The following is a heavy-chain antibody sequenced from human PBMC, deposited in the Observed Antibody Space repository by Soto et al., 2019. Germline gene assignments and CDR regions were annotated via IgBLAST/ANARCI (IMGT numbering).Heavy chain of an antibody. CDR2: MNPNSGNT. CDR3: ARVPRKAARPGWVYDY. V-gene: IGHV1-8*01. Sequence: ASVKVSCKASGYTFTSYDINWVRQATGQGLEWMGWMNPNSGNTGYAQKFQGRVTMTRNTSISTAYMELSSLRSEDTAVYYCARVPRKAARPGWVYDYWGQGTLVTVSS. D-gene: IGHD6-6*01. J-gene: IGHJ4*02. CDR1: GYTFTSYD.